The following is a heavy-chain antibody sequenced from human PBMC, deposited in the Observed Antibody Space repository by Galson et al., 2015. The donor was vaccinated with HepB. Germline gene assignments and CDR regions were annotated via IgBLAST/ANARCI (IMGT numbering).Heavy chain of an antibody. J-gene: IGHJ6*02. V-gene: IGHV1-69*13. Sequence: SVKVSCKASGYTFTSYDINWVRQAPGQGLEWMGGIIPIFGTANYAQKFQGRVTITADESTSTAYMELSSLRSEDTAVYYCARAFRDGYNSYGMDVWGQGTTVTVSS. CDR2: IIPIFGTA. CDR3: ARAFRDGYNSYGMDV. D-gene: IGHD5-24*01. CDR1: GYTFTSYD.